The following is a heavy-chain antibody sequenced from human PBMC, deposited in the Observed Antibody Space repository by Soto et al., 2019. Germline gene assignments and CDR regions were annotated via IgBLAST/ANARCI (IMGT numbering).Heavy chain of an antibody. CDR1: GDSIDSNYC. Sequence: SETLALTCAVSGDSIDSNYCWIWVRQPPGKGLEWIAEIYYSGGTSYNPSLKSRVTISTDKSKNQFSLNLTSVTAADTAMDYCARDTGWGLGYWGQGTLVTVS. CDR3: ARDTGWGLGY. V-gene: IGHV4-4*02. CDR2: IYYSGGT. D-gene: IGHD6-19*01. J-gene: IGHJ4*02.